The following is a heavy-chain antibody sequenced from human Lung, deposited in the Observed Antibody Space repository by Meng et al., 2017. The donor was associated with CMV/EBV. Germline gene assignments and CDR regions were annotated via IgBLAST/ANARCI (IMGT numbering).Heavy chain of an antibody. CDR2: INQDESEK. CDR1: GFPFSRYW. Sequence: GEXXKISCAASGFPFSRYWMSWVRQAPGKGLEWVANINQDESEKYYVDSVKGRFTISRDNAKNSLYLQMNSLRAEDTAVFYCARGFWNPYYEDTHDFWGQGXLVTVSS. V-gene: IGHV3-7*04. CDR3: ARGFWNPYYEDTHDF. J-gene: IGHJ4*02. D-gene: IGHD3-3*01.